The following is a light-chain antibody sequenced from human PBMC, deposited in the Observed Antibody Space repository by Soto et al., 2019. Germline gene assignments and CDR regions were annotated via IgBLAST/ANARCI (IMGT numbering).Light chain of an antibody. V-gene: IGKV1-5*01. CDR2: DAS. Sequence: DIQLTQSPSTLSASVGDRVTITCRASQNIGTWLAWYQHRPGEGPKLLIHDASTLGSGVPSRFSGGGSATEFSLTINSLESGDSGTYHCQQYATYSPSTFGQGTKVDIK. CDR3: QQYATYSPST. J-gene: IGKJ1*01. CDR1: QNIGTW.